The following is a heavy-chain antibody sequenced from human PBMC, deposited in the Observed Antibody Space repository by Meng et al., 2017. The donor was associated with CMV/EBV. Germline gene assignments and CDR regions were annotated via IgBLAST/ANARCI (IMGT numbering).Heavy chain of an antibody. Sequence: GSLRLSCTVSGGSISSYYWSWIRQPPGKGLEWIGYIYYSGSTNYNPSLKSRVTISVDTSKNQFSLKLSSVTAADTAVYYGAREGYDFWSGSPPRGWFDPWGQGTLVTVSS. CDR2: IYYSGST. J-gene: IGHJ5*02. D-gene: IGHD3-3*01. CDR3: AREGYDFWSGSPPRGWFDP. CDR1: GGSISSYY. V-gene: IGHV4-59*01.